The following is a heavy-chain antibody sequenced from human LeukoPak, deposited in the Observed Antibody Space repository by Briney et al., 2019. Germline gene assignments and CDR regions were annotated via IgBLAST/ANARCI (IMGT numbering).Heavy chain of an antibody. CDR3: ARDYSPLKAPSDYDFRAYYGMDV. CDR1: GFTFSSYS. D-gene: IGHD3-3*01. J-gene: IGHJ6*02. Sequence: GGSLRLSCAASGFTFSSYSMNWVRQAPGKGLELVSSISSSSSYIYYADSVKGRFTISRDNAKNSLYLQMNSLRAEDTAVYYCARDYSPLKAPSDYDFRAYYGMDVWGQGTTVTVSS. CDR2: ISSSSSYI. V-gene: IGHV3-21*01.